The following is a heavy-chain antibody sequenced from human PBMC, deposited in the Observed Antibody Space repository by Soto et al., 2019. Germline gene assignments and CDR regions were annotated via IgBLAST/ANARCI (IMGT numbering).Heavy chain of an antibody. D-gene: IGHD3-10*01. CDR3: ARGPTYGSVCHIDY. J-gene: IGHJ4*02. V-gene: IGHV3-66*01. CDR1: GFTVSSNY. Sequence: EVQLVESGGGLVQPGGSLRLSCAASGFTVSSNYMTWVRQAPVKGLEWVSVIYSGGSTYYADSVKGRFTISRDNSKNTVYLHMNSLRGEDTAVYYCARGPTYGSVCHIDYWGLGTLVTVCS. CDR2: IYSGGST.